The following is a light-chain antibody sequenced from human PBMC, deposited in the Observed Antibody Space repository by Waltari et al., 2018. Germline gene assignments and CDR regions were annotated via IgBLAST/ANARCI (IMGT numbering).Light chain of an antibody. Sequence: QSVLTQPPSVSGAPGQRVTIPCTGSSPNIGAGYDAHWYQHPPRTAPKPLMYGNSNRPSGVPDRFSGSKSGTSASLAITGLQAEDEADYYCQSYDSSLSGSRVFGGGTKLTVL. CDR3: QSYDSSLSGSRV. V-gene: IGLV1-40*01. CDR2: GNS. J-gene: IGLJ2*01. CDR1: SPNIGAGYD.